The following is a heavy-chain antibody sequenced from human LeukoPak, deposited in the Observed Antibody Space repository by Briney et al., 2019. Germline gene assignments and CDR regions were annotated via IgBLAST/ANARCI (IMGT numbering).Heavy chain of an antibody. J-gene: IGHJ4*02. CDR1: GYIFTSYW. V-gene: IGHV5-51*01. D-gene: IGHD5-18*01. CDR3: ARQTAMGRSGDY. Sequence: GESPKISCKASGYIFTSYWIGWVRQMPGKGLGWMEIIDPSDSETRYTPSFQGQVTISVDKSLTTADLQWNSLKASDTAMYYCARQTAMGRSGDYWGQGTLVTVSS. CDR2: IDPSDSET.